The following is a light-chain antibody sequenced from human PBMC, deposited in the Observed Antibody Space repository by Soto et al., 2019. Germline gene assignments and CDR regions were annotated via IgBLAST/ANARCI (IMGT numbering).Light chain of an antibody. V-gene: IGKV1-5*03. CDR2: RAS. J-gene: IGKJ3*01. CDR1: QSTSSW. CDR3: QQYSSYSGFT. Sequence: DIQMTQSPSTLSASVGDRVTITCRASQSTSSWLAWYQQKPGKAPKLLIYRASSLERGVPSRFSGSGSGTEFTLTISSLQPDDFATYYCQQYSSYSGFTFGPGTKVDIK.